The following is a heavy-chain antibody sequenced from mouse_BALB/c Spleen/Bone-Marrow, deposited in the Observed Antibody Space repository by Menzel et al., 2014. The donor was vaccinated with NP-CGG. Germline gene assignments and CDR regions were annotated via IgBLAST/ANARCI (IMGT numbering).Heavy chain of an antibody. CDR3: TRLDYDWFAY. J-gene: IGHJ3*01. CDR2: IKLKSNNYAT. D-gene: IGHD2-4*01. V-gene: IGHV6-6*02. CDR1: GFTFSNYW. Sequence: EVQLQESGGGLVQPGGSMKLSCVASGFTFSNYWMNWVRQSPEKGLEWVAEIKLKSNNYATHYAESVKGRFTISRDDSNSSVYLQMSNLRAEDTGIYYCTRLDYDWFAYWGQGTLVTVSA.